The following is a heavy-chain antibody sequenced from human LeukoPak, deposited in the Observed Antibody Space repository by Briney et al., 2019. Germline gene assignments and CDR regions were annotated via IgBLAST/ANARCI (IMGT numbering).Heavy chain of an antibody. D-gene: IGHD2/OR15-2a*01. CDR1: GFTFTTYW. Sequence: QPGGSLRLSCTASGFTFTTYWMAWVRQAPGKGLEWVANIKQDGSEAYYAESVRGRFTISRDNAKNSLYLQMNSLRAEDTSVYYCSNGIYDKSYCGQGTLVTVSS. CDR3: SNGIYDKSY. CDR2: IKQDGSEA. V-gene: IGHV3-7*01. J-gene: IGHJ4*02.